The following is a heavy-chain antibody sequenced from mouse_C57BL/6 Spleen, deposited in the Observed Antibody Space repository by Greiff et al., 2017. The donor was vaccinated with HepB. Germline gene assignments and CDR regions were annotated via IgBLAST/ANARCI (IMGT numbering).Heavy chain of an antibody. CDR3: ARDGGTWAMDY. D-gene: IGHD3-3*01. CDR1: GFSFTSDCY. CDR2: TFYSGIT. V-gene: IGHV3-3*01. Sequence: EVQLQQSGPSLVRPSQTLSLTCTVTGFSFTSDCYWFWIRQYPGNKLEYIGYTFYSGITYYNPSLESRTYITRDTSTNQFYLKLSAVTTEDTATYYSARDGGTWAMDYWGQGTSVTVSS. J-gene: IGHJ4*01.